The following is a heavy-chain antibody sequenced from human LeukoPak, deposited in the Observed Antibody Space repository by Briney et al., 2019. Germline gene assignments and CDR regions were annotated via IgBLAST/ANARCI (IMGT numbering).Heavy chain of an antibody. J-gene: IGHJ6*03. Sequence: ASVKVSCKASGYTFTSYDINWVRQATGQGLEWMGWMNPNSGNTGYAQKFQGRVAITRNTSISTAYMELSSLRSEDTAVYYCARGRSGYEQSYYYYYMDVWGKRTTVTVSS. CDR3: ARGRSGYEQSYYYYYMDV. CDR1: GYTFTSYD. D-gene: IGHD5-12*01. V-gene: IGHV1-8*03. CDR2: MNPNSGNT.